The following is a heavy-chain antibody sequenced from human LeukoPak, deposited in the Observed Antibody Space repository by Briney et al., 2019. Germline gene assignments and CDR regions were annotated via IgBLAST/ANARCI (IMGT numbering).Heavy chain of an antibody. D-gene: IGHD6-19*01. CDR2: INHSGST. J-gene: IGHJ5*02. CDR1: GGSFSGYY. V-gene: IGHV4-34*01. Sequence: PSETLSLTCAVYGGSFSGYYWSWIRQPPGKGLEWIGEINHSGSTNYNPSLKSRVTISVDTSKNQFSLKLSSVTAADTAVYYCARALTVAGTQAIRFDPWGQGTLVTVSS. CDR3: ARALTVAGTQAIRFDP.